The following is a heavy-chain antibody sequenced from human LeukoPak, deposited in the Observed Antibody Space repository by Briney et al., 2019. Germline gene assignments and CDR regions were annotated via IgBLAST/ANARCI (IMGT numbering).Heavy chain of an antibody. Sequence: PSETLSLTCAVYGGSFSGYYWSWIRQPPGKGLEWIGEINHSGCTNYNPSLKSRVTISVDTSKNQFSLKLSSVTAADTAVYYCARSHTRGYYFDYWGQGTLVTVSS. V-gene: IGHV4-34*01. CDR1: GGSFSGYY. D-gene: IGHD2-2*02. J-gene: IGHJ4*02. CDR2: INHSGCT. CDR3: ARSHTRGYYFDY.